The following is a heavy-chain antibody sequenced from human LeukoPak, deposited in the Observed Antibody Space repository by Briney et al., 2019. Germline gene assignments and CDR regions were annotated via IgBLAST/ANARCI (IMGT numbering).Heavy chain of an antibody. J-gene: IGHJ6*03. CDR2: IYYSGST. CDR1: GGSIGSYY. CDR3: ARMYSGTYYYYYYMDV. D-gene: IGHD1-26*01. V-gene: IGHV4-59*01. Sequence: SETLSLTCTVSGGSIGSYYWSWIRQPPGKGLEWIGYIYYSGSTNYNPSLKSRVTISVDTSKNQFSLKLSSVTAADTAVYYCARMYSGTYYYYYYMDVWGKGTTVTVSS.